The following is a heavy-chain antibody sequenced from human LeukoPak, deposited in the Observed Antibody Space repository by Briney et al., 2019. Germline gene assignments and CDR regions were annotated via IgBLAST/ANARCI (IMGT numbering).Heavy chain of an antibody. V-gene: IGHV4-34*01. CDR2: INDSGST. D-gene: IGHD6-19*01. CDR3: ARRPVAAGRSVRYFDY. J-gene: IGHJ4*02. CDR1: GGSFSVNY. Sequence: KPSETLSLTCAVYGGSFSVNYWSWIRQPPGEGLEWIGEINDSGSTSYNPSLKSRVTISGDASKNQLSLKLSSVTAADTAVYYCARRPVAAGRSVRYFDYWGQGTLVTVSS.